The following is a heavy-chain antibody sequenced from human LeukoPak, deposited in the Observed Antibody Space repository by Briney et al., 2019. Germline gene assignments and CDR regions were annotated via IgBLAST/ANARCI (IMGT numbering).Heavy chain of an antibody. CDR1: GGSFSGYY. D-gene: IGHD2-2*01. CDR3: ASRRYCSSTSCYGNWFDP. Sequence: PSETLSLTCAVYGGSFSGYYWSWLRQPPGKGLEWIGEINHSGSTNYNPSLKSRVTISVDTSKNQFSLKLSSVTAADTAVYYCASRRYCSSTSCYGNWFDPWGQGTLVTVSS. J-gene: IGHJ5*02. CDR2: INHSGST. V-gene: IGHV4-34*01.